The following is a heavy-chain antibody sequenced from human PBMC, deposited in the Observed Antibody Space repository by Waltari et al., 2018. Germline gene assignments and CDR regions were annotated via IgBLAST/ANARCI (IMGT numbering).Heavy chain of an antibody. D-gene: IGHD3-22*01. V-gene: IGHV4-34*01. CDR3: ARGWGYYDSSGYSDY. J-gene: IGHJ4*02. CDR1: GGSFSGYY. CDR2: INHSGST. Sequence: QVQLQQWGAGLLKPSETLSLTCAVYGGSFSGYYWSWIRQPPGKGLEWIGEINHSGSTNYNPSLKSRVTISVDTSKNQFSLKLSSVTAADTAVYYCARGWGYYDSSGYSDYWGQGTLVTVSS.